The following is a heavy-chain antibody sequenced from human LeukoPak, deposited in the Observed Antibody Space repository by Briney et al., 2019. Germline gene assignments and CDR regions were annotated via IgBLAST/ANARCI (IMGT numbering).Heavy chain of an antibody. CDR2: IRYDGSNK. CDR1: GFTFSSYG. J-gene: IGHJ4*02. V-gene: IGHV3-30*02. Sequence: PGGSLRLSCAASGFTFSSYGMHWVLQAPGKGLEWVAFIRYDGSNKYYADSVKGRFTISRDNSKNTLYLQMNSLRAEDTAVYYCAKALDSSGYYTAYFDYWGQGTLVTVSS. CDR3: AKALDSSGYYTAYFDY. D-gene: IGHD3-22*01.